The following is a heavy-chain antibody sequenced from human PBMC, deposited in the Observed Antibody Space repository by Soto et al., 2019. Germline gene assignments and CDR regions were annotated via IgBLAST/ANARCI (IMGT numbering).Heavy chain of an antibody. CDR3: AKLPLAGIHYFDY. D-gene: IGHD6-19*01. J-gene: IGHJ4*02. CDR2: MSGSGGNT. CDR1: GFTFNNYA. Sequence: PGGSLRLSCAASGFTFNNYAMSWVRQAPGKGLEWVSAMSGSGGNTFHADSVKGRFTISRDNSRTTLYLQMNSLRAEDTAIYYCAKLPLAGIHYFDYWGQGTQVTVSS. V-gene: IGHV3-23*01.